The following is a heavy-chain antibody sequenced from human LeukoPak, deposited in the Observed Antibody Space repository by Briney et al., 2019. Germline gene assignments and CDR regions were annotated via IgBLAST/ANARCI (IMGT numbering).Heavy chain of an antibody. D-gene: IGHD6-13*01. Sequence: PGGSLRLSCAASGFPFSSYAMSWVRQAPGKGLEWVSAISGSGGSTYYADSVKGRFTISRDNSKNTLYLQMNSLRAEDTAVYYCAKDREGYSSSWSPYYYYGMDVWGQGTTVTVSS. CDR2: ISGSGGST. CDR3: AKDREGYSSSWSPYYYYGMDV. CDR1: GFPFSSYA. V-gene: IGHV3-23*01. J-gene: IGHJ6*02.